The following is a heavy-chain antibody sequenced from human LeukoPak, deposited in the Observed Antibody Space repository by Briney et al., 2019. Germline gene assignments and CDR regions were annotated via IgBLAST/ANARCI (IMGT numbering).Heavy chain of an antibody. D-gene: IGHD7-27*01. V-gene: IGHV3-33*01. CDR1: GFTFSSYG. J-gene: IGHJ4*02. CDR2: VWYDGSEK. Sequence: PGRSLRLSCVASGFTFSSYGIHWVRQAPGKGLEWVAVVWYDGSEKYYADSVKGRFTISRDNSKNTLYLQMNSLRAEDTAIYYCARDRGDPDYYFDQWGQGTLVTVSS. CDR3: ARDRGDPDYYFDQ.